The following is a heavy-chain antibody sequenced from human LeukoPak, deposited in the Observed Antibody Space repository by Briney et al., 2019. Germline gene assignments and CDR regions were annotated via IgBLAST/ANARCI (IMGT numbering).Heavy chain of an antibody. D-gene: IGHD1-26*01. CDR2: IYYSGST. CDR3: ARPRLGATPFDAFDI. Sequence: SETLSLTCTVSGGSISSYYWSWIRQPPGKGLEWIGYIYYSGSTNYNPSLKSRVTISLDTSKNQFSLRVSSVTAADTAVYYCARPRLGATPFDAFDIWGQGTMVTVSS. V-gene: IGHV4-59*12. J-gene: IGHJ3*02. CDR1: GGSISSYY.